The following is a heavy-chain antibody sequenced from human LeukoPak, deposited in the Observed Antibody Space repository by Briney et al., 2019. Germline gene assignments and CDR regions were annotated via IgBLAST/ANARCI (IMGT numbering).Heavy chain of an antibody. CDR1: GFTFSSYG. CDR2: ISYDGSNK. V-gene: IGHV3-30*03. D-gene: IGHD2-2*02. CDR3: ARLLVPAAILPRGYMDV. J-gene: IGHJ6*03. Sequence: PGGSLRLSCAASGFTFSSYGMHWVRQAPGKGLEWVAVISYDGSNKYYADSVKGRFTISRDNSKNTLYLQMNSLRAEDTAVYYCARLLVPAAILPRGYMDVWGKGTTVTVSS.